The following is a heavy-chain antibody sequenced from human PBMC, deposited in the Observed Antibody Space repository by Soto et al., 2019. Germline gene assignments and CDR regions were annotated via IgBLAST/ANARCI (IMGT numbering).Heavy chain of an antibody. J-gene: IGHJ4*02. CDR3: ARVSRSVGYSYGIDY. Sequence: SETLSLTCTVSGGSISSGGYYWSWIRQHPGKGLEWIGYIYYSGSTYYNPSLKSRVTILVDTSKNQFSLKLSSVTAADTAVYYCARVSRSVGYSYGIDYWGQGTLGTVSS. CDR2: IYYSGST. D-gene: IGHD5-18*01. V-gene: IGHV4-31*03. CDR1: GGSISSGGYY.